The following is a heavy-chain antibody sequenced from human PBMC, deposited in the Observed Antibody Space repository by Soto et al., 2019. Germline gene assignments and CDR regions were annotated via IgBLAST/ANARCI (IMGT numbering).Heavy chain of an antibody. Sequence: PSETLSLTCSASGGSVSSYYWSWIRQPAGKGLEWIGRFYTSGNTNYNPSLKSRVTMSLDTSKNQFSLKLSSVTAADTAVYFCASDSSGWFDPWRQGTLVTVSS. CDR3: ASDSSGWFDP. CDR1: GGSVSSYY. J-gene: IGHJ5*02. CDR2: FYTSGNT. D-gene: IGHD5-18*01. V-gene: IGHV4-4*07.